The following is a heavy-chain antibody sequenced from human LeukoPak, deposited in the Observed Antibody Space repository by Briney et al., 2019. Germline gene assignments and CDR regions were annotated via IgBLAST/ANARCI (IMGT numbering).Heavy chain of an antibody. CDR2: IYYSGRT. J-gene: IGHJ3*02. V-gene: IGHV4-39*01. CDR3: ARHGRGSPYYDILTGYSDIHDALDI. Sequence: PSETLSLTCTVSGGSISSSSYYWGWIRQPPGKGLEWIGSIYYSGRTYYNPSLKSRVTISVDTTKNQFSLKLRSVTAADTAVYYCARHGRGSPYYDILTGYSDIHDALDIWGQARMVTVSS. D-gene: IGHD3-9*01. CDR1: GGSISSSSYY.